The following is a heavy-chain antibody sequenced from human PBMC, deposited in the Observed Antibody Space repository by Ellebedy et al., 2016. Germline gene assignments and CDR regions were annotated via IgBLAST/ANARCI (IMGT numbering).Heavy chain of an antibody. Sequence: GESLKISXVASGFTFSKAWMTWVRQAPGKGLEWVGRIKTKAEGETTDYAAPVEGRFTISRDDSGNTIYLQMNSLKSEDTAMYYCTTSYNDNGDDGDSWGQGTRVTVSS. V-gene: IGHV3-15*01. CDR3: TTSYNDNGDDGDS. J-gene: IGHJ4*02. CDR1: GFTFSKAW. CDR2: IKTKAEGETT. D-gene: IGHD4-17*01.